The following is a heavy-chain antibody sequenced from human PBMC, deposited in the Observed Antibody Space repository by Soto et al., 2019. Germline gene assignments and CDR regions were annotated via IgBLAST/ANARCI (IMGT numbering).Heavy chain of an antibody. CDR3: VQWLPPRI. D-gene: IGHD6-19*01. J-gene: IGHJ4*02. CDR2: ITSGSSFI. Sequence: EVQLVESGGGLVKPGGSPRLSCAASGFTFSDYTMSWVRQAPGKGLEWVSSITSGSSFIYYADSVKGRLTISRDDAKNSLYLQMNSLRAEDTAVYYCVQWLPPRIWGQGTLVTVSS. CDR1: GFTFSDYT. V-gene: IGHV3-21*01.